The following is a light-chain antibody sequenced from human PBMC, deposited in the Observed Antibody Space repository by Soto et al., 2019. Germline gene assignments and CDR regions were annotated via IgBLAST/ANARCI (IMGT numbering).Light chain of an antibody. Sequence: EIVLTHSPATLSLSPWEIATLSCRASQSVTSLLGWYHQKPGQAPRLLIYDASYRATGIPDRFSGSGSGTDFTLTISRLEPEDFTTYYCQQNYNTLITFGQGTRLEIK. CDR2: DAS. CDR1: QSVTSL. J-gene: IGKJ5*01. V-gene: IGKV3-11*01. CDR3: QQNYNTLIT.